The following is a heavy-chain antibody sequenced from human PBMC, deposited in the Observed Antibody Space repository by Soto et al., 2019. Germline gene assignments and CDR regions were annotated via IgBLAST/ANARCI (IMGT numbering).Heavy chain of an antibody. Sequence: PGGSLRLSCAASGFTFSDEAMTWVRQVPGKGLEWVSAISGVGSVTYYGDSVKGRFTISRDNSKNNLYLQMNSLRVEDTAVYYRKNARPHSSSSWFDPWGQGTLVTVSS. CDR1: GFTFSDEA. CDR2: ISGVGSVT. CDR3: KNARPHSSSSWFDP. J-gene: IGHJ5*02. V-gene: IGHV3-23*01. D-gene: IGHD6-13*01.